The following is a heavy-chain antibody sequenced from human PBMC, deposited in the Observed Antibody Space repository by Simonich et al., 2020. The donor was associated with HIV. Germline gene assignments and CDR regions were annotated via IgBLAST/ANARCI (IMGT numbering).Heavy chain of an antibody. Sequence: QVQLQQWGAGLLKPSETLSLTCAVYGGSFSGYFWGWIRQPPGKGLEWIGDINHSGSTNYNPSLKSRVTISVDTSKNQFSLKLSSVTAADTAVYYCVRGPVVVLVATPQSYYYMDVWGKGTTVTVSS. V-gene: IGHV4-34*01. J-gene: IGHJ6*03. CDR3: VRGPVVVLVATPQSYYYMDV. CDR1: GGSFSGYF. CDR2: INHSGST. D-gene: IGHD2-15*01.